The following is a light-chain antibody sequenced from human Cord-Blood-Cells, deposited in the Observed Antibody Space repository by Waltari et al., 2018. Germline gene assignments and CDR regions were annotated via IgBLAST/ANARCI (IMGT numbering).Light chain of an antibody. V-gene: IGKV1-39*01. CDR1: QSISSY. J-gene: IGKJ1*01. CDR2: AAS. Sequence: DIQMTQSPSSLSASVGDRVTITCRASQSISSYLNLNQQKPGKAPKLLIYAASNLQSGVPSRFSGSRSGTDFTLTISSLQPEDFATYYCQQSYSTRWTFGQGTKVEIK. CDR3: QQSYSTRWT.